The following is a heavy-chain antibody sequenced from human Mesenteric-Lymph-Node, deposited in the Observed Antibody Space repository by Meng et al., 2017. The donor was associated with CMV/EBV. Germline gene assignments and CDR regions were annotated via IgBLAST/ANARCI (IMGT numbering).Heavy chain of an antibody. V-gene: IGHV4-34*01. D-gene: IGHD3-3*01. CDR3: ARGILGYDFWSGHPRYFDY. Sequence: SETLSLTCAVYGGSFSGYYWSWIRQPPGKGLEWIGEINHSGSTNYNPSLKSRVTLSVDTSKSQFSLKLSSVTAADTAVYYCARGILGYDFWSGHPRYFDYWGQGTLVTVSS. J-gene: IGHJ4*02. CDR1: GGSFSGYY. CDR2: INHSGST.